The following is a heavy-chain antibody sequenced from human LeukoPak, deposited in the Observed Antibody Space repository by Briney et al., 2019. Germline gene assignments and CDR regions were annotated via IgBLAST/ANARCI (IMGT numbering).Heavy chain of an antibody. CDR1: GFTFSSYE. CDR3: ASQTGYCSSTSCSVDY. D-gene: IGHD2-2*01. V-gene: IGHV3-48*03. CDR2: ISSSGSTI. Sequence: PGGSLRLSCAASGFTFSSYEMNWVRQAPGKGLEWVSYISSSGSTIYYADSVKGRFTISRDNAKNSLYLQMNSLRAEDTAVYYCASQTGYCSSTSCSVDYWSQGTLVTVSS. J-gene: IGHJ4*02.